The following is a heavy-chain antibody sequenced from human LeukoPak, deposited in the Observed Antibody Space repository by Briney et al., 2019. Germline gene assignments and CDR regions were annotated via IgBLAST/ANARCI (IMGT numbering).Heavy chain of an antibody. CDR1: GFTFSSSA. CDR3: AKGDTYGLVY. D-gene: IGHD5-18*01. V-gene: IGHV3-30*02. Sequence: GGPLRLSCAASGFTFSSSAMHWVRQAPGKGLEWVAFIRYDGTNKYYVDSVKGRFTISRDNSRNILYLQMNSLTAEDRAVYYCAKGDTYGLVYWGQGTLVTVSS. CDR2: IRYDGTNK. J-gene: IGHJ4*02.